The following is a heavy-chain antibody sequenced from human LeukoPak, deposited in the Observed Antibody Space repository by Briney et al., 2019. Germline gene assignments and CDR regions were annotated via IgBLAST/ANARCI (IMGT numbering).Heavy chain of an antibody. Sequence: GGSLGLSCAASGFTFSSYWMHWVRQAPGKGLVWVSRINSDGSSTSYADSVKGRFTISRDNAKNTLYLQMNSLRAEDTAVYYCARGATALPTIIYYYYGMDVWGQGTTVTVSS. D-gene: IGHD5-12*01. J-gene: IGHJ6*02. CDR2: INSDGSST. V-gene: IGHV3-74*01. CDR1: GFTFSSYW. CDR3: ARGATALPTIIYYYYGMDV.